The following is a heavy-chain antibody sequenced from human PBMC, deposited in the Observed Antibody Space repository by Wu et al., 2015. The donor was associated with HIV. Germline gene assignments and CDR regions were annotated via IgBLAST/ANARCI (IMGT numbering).Heavy chain of an antibody. J-gene: IGHJ5*02. Sequence: QVQLVQSGAEVKKPGASVKVSCKASGYTFIGYYMHWVRQAPGQGLEWMGWNNPNSGGTNYAQNFQGRVTMTRDTSISTGYMELSRLRSDDTAVYYCARAAPRGHLGYCSGGGCSGWFDPWGQGNPGSPSPQ. V-gene: IGHV1-2*02. D-gene: IGHD2-15*01. CDR3: ARAAPRGHLGYCSGGGCSGWFDP. CDR1: GYTFIGYY. CDR2: NNPNSGGT.